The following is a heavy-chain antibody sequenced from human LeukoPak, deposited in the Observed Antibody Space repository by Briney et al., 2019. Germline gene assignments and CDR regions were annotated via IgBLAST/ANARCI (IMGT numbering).Heavy chain of an antibody. Sequence: GGSLRLSCAASGFTFSSYAMHWVRQAPGKGLEWVSYISNSGSTIDYTDSVKGRFTISRDNAKNSLYLQMNSLRAEDTAVYYCSRLRGYSYGYADYWGQGTLVTVSS. CDR2: ISNSGSTI. CDR1: GFTFSSYA. V-gene: IGHV3-48*04. CDR3: SRLRGYSYGYADY. J-gene: IGHJ4*02. D-gene: IGHD5-18*01.